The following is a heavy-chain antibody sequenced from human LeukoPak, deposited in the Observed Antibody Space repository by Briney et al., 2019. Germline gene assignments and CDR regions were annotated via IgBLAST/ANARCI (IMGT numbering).Heavy chain of an antibody. CDR2: IYSGGST. Sequence: GSLRLSCAASGFTVSSNYMSWVRQAPGKGLEWVSVIYSGGSTYYADSAKGRFTISRDNSKNTLYLQMNSLRAEDTAVYYCARDQEVGAVGYWGQGTLVTVSS. CDR1: GFTVSSNY. J-gene: IGHJ4*02. V-gene: IGHV3-53*01. CDR3: ARDQEVGAVGY. D-gene: IGHD1-26*01.